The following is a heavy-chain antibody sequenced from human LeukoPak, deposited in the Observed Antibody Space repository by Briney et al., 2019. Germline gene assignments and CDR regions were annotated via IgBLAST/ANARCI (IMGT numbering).Heavy chain of an antibody. V-gene: IGHV3-21*01. J-gene: IGHJ4*02. D-gene: IGHD2-21*02. CDR2: ISSSSSYI. CDR3: ARQRMVVTAPDY. CDR1: GFTFSSYS. Sequence: GGSLRLSCAASGFTFSSYSMNWVRQAPGKGLEWVSSISSSSSYIYYADSVKSRFTISRDNAKNSLYLQMNSLRAEDTAVYYCARQRMVVTAPDYWGQGTLVTVSS.